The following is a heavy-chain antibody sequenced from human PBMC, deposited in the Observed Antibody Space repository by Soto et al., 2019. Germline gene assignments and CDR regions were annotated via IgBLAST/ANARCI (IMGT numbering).Heavy chain of an antibody. CDR3: ARDLVPEYCSSTSCPPAGLYYYGMDV. V-gene: IGHV4-59*01. CDR1: GGSISSYY. D-gene: IGHD2-2*01. CDR2: IYYSGST. J-gene: IGHJ6*02. Sequence: SETLSLTCTVSGGSISSYYWSWIRQPPGKGLEWIGYIYYSGSTNYNPSLKSRGTKSVDTSKNQFSLKLSAVDAADTALYYCARDLVPEYCSSTSCPPAGLYYYGMDVWGQGTTVTVSS.